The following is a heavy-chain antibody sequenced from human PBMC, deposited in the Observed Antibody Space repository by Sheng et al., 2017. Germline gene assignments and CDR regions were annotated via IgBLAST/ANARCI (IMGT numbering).Heavy chain of an antibody. Sequence: QVQLQESGPGLVKPSQTLSLTCTVSGGSISSGGYYWSWIRQHPGKGLEWIGYIYYSGSTYYNPSLKSRVTISVDTSKNQFSLKLSSVTAADTAVYYCARVVSSSWYGPTGEFDYWGQGTLVTVSS. V-gene: IGHV4-31*03. CDR2: IYYSGST. CDR1: GGSISSGGYY. J-gene: IGHJ4*02. D-gene: IGHD6-13*01. CDR3: ARVVSSSWYGPTGEFDY.